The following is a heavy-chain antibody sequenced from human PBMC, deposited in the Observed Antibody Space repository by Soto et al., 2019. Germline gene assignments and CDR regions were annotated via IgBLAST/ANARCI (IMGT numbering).Heavy chain of an antibody. Sequence: GGSLRLSCAASGFTVSSSYMSWVRQAPGKGLEWVSTLHAGGNTYYADSVKGRFTISRDDAKNTLYLQMNSLRADDTGVYYCAKYTLSPEDHWGQGTLVTVSS. J-gene: IGHJ4*02. CDR3: AKYTLSPEDH. CDR1: GFTVSSSY. CDR2: LHAGGNT. V-gene: IGHV3-66*01. D-gene: IGHD2-15*01.